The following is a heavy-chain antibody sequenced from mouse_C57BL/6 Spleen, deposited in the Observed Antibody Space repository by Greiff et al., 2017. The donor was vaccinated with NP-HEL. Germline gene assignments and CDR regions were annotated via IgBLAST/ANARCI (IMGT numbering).Heavy chain of an antibody. J-gene: IGHJ4*01. CDR3: GRLDGYYDDMDD. V-gene: IGHV1-72*01. CDR2: IDPNSGGT. D-gene: IGHD2-3*01. CDR1: GYTFTSYW. Sequence: QVHVKQPGAELVKPGASVKLSCKASGYTFTSYWMHWVKQRPGRGLEWIGRIDPNSGGTKYNEKFKSKATLTVDKPSSTAYMQLSSLTSEDYEGEYGGRLDGYYDDMDDWGKGTSVTVSS.